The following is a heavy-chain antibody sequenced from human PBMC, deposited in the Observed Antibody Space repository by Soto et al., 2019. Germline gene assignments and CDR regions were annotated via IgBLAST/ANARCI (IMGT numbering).Heavy chain of an antibody. Sequence: PSETLSLTCAVYGGSFSGYYWSWIRQPPGKGLEWIGEINHSGSTNYNPSLKSRVTISVDTSKNQFSLKLSSVTAADTAVYYCARGSLYSVDGIYSVVPAAMNTAMDVWGKGTTVTVSS. D-gene: IGHD2-2*01. CDR1: GGSFSGYY. V-gene: IGHV4-34*01. J-gene: IGHJ6*03. CDR3: ARGSLYSVDGIYSVVPAAMNTAMDV. CDR2: INHSGST.